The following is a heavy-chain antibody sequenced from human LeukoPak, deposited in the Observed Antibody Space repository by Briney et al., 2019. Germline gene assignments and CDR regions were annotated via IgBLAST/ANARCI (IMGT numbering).Heavy chain of an antibody. J-gene: IGHJ1*01. V-gene: IGHV1-2*02. CDR3: ARVRLVTATAEYFQH. Sequence: ASVKVSCTASGYTFTVYYMHWVRQAPGQGLEWIGWINPNSGGTNYAQKFQGRVTMTRDTSISTAYMELSRRRSDDTAVYYCARVRLVTATAEYFQHWGQGTLVTVSS. CDR2: INPNSGGT. CDR1: GYTFTVYY. D-gene: IGHD3-9*01.